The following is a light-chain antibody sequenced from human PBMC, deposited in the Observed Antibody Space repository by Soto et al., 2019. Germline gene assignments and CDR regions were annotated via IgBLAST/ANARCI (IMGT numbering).Light chain of an antibody. J-gene: IGLJ2*01. Sequence: QAVVTQPPSASGSPGQSVTISCTGTSSDVGAYDYVSWYQHHPGKAPKLLIYELSKRPSGVPARFSGSKSGNTASLTVSGLQAEDEADYYCSSYAGSNNFVVFGGGTQLTVL. CDR2: ELS. V-gene: IGLV2-8*01. CDR1: SSDVGAYDY. CDR3: SSYAGSNNFVV.